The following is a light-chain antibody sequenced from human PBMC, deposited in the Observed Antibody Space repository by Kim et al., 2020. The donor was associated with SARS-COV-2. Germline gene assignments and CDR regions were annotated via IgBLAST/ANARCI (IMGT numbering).Light chain of an antibody. CDR3: QQSYRPMYT. V-gene: IGKV1-5*03. Sequence: IQMTQSPSTLSASVGERVTITCRASQSISTWLAWYRQKPGKAPNLLIYKASSLESGVPSRFSGSGSGTEFTLTISSLQPDDSATYYCQQSYRPMYTFGQGTKLEI. J-gene: IGKJ2*01. CDR1: QSISTW. CDR2: KAS.